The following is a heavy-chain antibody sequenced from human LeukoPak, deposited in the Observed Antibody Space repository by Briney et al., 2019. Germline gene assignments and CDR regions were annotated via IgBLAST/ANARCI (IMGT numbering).Heavy chain of an antibody. Sequence: GASVKLSCKASGYTFTSYGISWVRQAPGQGLEWMEWISAYNGNTNYAQKLQGRVTMTTDTSTSTDYMELRSLRSDDTAVYYCARPLYDYVWGSYRSIPDAFDIWGQGTMVTVPS. J-gene: IGHJ3*02. CDR3: ARPLYDYVWGSYRSIPDAFDI. CDR2: ISAYNGNT. CDR1: GYTFTSYG. V-gene: IGHV1-18*04. D-gene: IGHD3-16*02.